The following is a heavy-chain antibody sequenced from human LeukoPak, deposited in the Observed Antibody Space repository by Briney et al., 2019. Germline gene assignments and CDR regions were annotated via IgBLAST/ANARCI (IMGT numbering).Heavy chain of an antibody. CDR3: ARMRAYCSSTSCQGRFDP. Sequence: SETLSLTCAVYGGSFSGYYWSWIRQPPGKGLEWVGEINHSGSTNYNPSLKSRVTISVDTSKNQFSLKLSSVTAADTAVYYCARMRAYCSSTSCQGRFDPWGQGTLVTVSS. D-gene: IGHD2-2*01. V-gene: IGHV4-34*01. J-gene: IGHJ5*02. CDR1: GGSFSGYY. CDR2: INHSGST.